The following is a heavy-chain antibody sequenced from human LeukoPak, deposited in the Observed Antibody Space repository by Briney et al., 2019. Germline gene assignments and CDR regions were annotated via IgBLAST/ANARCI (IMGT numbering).Heavy chain of an antibody. CDR2: IYYSGST. J-gene: IGHJ5*02. D-gene: IGHD4-17*01. CDR3: ARGIVSDYGDYFWFDP. Sequence: PSETLSLTCTVSGGSISSHYWSWIRQPPGKGLEWIGYIYYSGSTNYNPSLKSRVTISVDTSKNQFSLKLSSVTAADTAVYYCARGIVSDYGDYFWFDPWGQGTLVTVSS. CDR1: GGSISSHY. V-gene: IGHV4-59*11.